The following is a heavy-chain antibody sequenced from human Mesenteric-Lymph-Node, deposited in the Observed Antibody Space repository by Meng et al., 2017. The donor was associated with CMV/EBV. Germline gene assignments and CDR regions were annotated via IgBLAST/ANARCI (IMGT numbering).Heavy chain of an antibody. V-gene: IGHV3-23*03. CDR1: GFTFSSYA. CDR3: AKETYDSSGYYLDY. Sequence: EGSLRLSCAASGFTFSSYAMSWVRQAPGKGLGWVSVIYSGGSSTYYADSVKGRFTISRDNSKNTLYLQMNSLRAEDTAVYYCAKETYDSSGYYLDYWGQGTLVTVSS. D-gene: IGHD3-22*01. J-gene: IGHJ4*02. CDR2: IYSGGSST.